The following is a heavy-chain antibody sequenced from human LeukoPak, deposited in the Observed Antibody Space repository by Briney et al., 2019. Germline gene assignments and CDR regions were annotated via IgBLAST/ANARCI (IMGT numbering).Heavy chain of an antibody. CDR3: ARDHSSGRPAFDY. CDR2: IWYDGSNK. Sequence: PGGSLRLSCAASGFTFSSYGMHWVRQAPGKGLEWAAVIWYDGSNKYYADSVKGRFTISRDNSKNTLYLQMNSLRAEDTAVYYCARDHSSGRPAFDYWGQGTLVTASS. D-gene: IGHD6-19*01. J-gene: IGHJ4*02. CDR1: GFTFSSYG. V-gene: IGHV3-33*01.